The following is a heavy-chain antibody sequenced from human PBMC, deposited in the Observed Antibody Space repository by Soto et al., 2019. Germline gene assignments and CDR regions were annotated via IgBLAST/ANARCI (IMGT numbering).Heavy chain of an antibody. CDR3: ASFNLVVPAASFDY. J-gene: IGHJ4*02. CDR2: IYHSGST. Sequence: SETLSLTCAVSSGSISSSNWWSWVRQPPGKGLEWIGEIYHSGSTNYNPSLKSRVTISVDKSKNQFSLKLSSVTAADTAVYYCASFNLVVPAASFDYWGQGTLVTVSS. V-gene: IGHV4-4*02. CDR1: SGSISSSNW. D-gene: IGHD2-2*01.